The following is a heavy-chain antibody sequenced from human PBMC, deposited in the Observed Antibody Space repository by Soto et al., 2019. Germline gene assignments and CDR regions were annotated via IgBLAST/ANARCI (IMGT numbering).Heavy chain of an antibody. D-gene: IGHD3-10*01. V-gene: IGHV3-53*04. CDR1: GFTFRSYG. Sequence: PGGSLRLSCAVSGFTFRSYGMHWVRQAPGKGLEWVSLVYNGGATHYAASVKGRFTISTHSSQSTLFLQMNSLRTEDTATYYCVRGRYGSEIHWGKGTKVTVSS. CDR3: VRGRYGSEIH. J-gene: IGHJ4*02. CDR2: VYNGGAT.